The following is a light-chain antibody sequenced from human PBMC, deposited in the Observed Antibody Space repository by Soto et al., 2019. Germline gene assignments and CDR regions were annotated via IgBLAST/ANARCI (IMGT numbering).Light chain of an antibody. J-gene: IGKJ1*01. CDR3: QQYTNWPSWT. Sequence: VMTQSPATMTLSTGERATLSCRASENINTYLAWYQQKPGQAPRLLIYGASTRATGIPARFSGSGSGTEFTLTISSLQSEDFAVYYCQQYTNWPSWTFGQGTKVDIK. V-gene: IGKV3-15*01. CDR1: ENINTY. CDR2: GAS.